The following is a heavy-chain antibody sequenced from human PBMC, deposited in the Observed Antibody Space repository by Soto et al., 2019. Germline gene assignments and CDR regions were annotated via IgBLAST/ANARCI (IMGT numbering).Heavy chain of an antibody. D-gene: IGHD3-3*01. CDR1: GFTFSSYS. CDR3: ARDYYYDFWSGYYREYYFDY. V-gene: IGHV3-48*01. J-gene: IGHJ4*02. CDR2: ISSSSSTI. Sequence: GGSLRLSCAASGFTFSSYSMNWVRQAPGKGLEWVSYISSSSSTIYYADSVKGRFTISRDNAKNSLYLQMNSLRAEDTAVYYFARDYYYDFWSGYYREYYFDYWGQGTLVTVSS.